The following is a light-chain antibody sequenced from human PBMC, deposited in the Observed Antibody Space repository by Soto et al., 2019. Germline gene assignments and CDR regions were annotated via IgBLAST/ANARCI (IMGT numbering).Light chain of an antibody. V-gene: IGKV1-9*01. Sequence: DIQLTQSPSFLSASVGDRVTITCRASQGVRSYLAWYQQKAGKAPKLLIYAASTLQSGVPSRFSGSGSGTEFTLTISSLRPEDFATYYCQQLNDYPRTFGQGTKVEIK. CDR3: QQLNDYPRT. J-gene: IGKJ1*01. CDR2: AAS. CDR1: QGVRSY.